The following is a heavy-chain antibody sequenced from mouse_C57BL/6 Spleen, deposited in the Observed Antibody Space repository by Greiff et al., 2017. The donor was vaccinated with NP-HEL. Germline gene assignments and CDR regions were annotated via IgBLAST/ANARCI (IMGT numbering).Heavy chain of an antibody. CDR1: GYTFTDYY. CDR2: INPNNGGT. J-gene: IGHJ4*01. Sequence: VQLQQSGPELVKPGASVKISCKASGYTFTDYYMNWVKQSHGKSLEWIGDINPNNGGTSYNQKFKGKATLTVDKSSSTAYMELRSLTSEDSAVYYCARRGSYGSSFGAMDYWGQGTSVTVSS. V-gene: IGHV1-26*01. D-gene: IGHD1-1*01. CDR3: ARRGSYGSSFGAMDY.